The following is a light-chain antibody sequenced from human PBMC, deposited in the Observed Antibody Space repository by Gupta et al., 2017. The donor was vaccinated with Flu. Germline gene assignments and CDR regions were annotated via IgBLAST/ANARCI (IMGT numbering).Light chain of an antibody. V-gene: IGKV3D-20*01. CDR1: QSVRSSY. CDR2: DAS. CDR3: QQYDTSPWT. Sequence: EIVLTQSPATLSLSPGKRATLSCGASQSVRSSYLAWYQQKPGLAPRLLIYDASIRATGIPDRFRGSGSGTDFTLTISRLEPEDFAVYYCQQYDTSPWTFGQGTKVEIK. J-gene: IGKJ1*01.